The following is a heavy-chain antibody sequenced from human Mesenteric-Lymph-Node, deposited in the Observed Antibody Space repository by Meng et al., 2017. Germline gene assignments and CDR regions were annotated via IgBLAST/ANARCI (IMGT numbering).Heavy chain of an antibody. J-gene: IGHJ4*02. CDR3: ASNGPVAGTHY. CDR1: GDSITNHNW. Sequence: QVQLRESGPALVKPSETLSLTCAVSGDSITNHNWWAWVRQPPGKGLEWIGEIPHRGSSAYNPSLKSRVTISVDTSKNQFSLKLNSVTAADTAVYYCASNGPVAGTHYWGQGTLVTVSS. V-gene: IGHV4-4*02. CDR2: IPHRGSS. D-gene: IGHD6-19*01.